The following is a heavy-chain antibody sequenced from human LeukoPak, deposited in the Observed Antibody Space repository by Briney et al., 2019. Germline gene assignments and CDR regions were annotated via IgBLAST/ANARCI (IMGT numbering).Heavy chain of an antibody. CDR3: ARSMRGYAILTGYFDY. CDR2: ISEDATNK. J-gene: IGHJ4*02. D-gene: IGHD3-9*01. Sequence: GRSLRLSCAASGSSLSSYAMQWVRQALGKGPEWVSGISEDATNKYHADSVKGRFTISRDNSKNTLHLQMDSLRPEDTAVYYCARSMRGYAILTGYFDYWGQGTLVTVSS. V-gene: IGHV3-30-3*01. CDR1: GSSLSSYA.